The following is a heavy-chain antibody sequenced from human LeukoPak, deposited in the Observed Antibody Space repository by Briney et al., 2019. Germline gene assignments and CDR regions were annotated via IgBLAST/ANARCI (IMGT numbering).Heavy chain of an antibody. CDR1: GGTFSSYA. Sequence: SVKVSCKASGGTFSSYAISWVRQAPGPGLEWMGRIIPIPGIANYAQKFQGRVTITADKSTSTAYIELSSLRSEDTAVYYCARGGGESLDYWGQGTLVTVSS. V-gene: IGHV1-69*04. CDR2: IIPIPGIA. CDR3: ARGGGESLDY. J-gene: IGHJ4*02. D-gene: IGHD2-21*01.